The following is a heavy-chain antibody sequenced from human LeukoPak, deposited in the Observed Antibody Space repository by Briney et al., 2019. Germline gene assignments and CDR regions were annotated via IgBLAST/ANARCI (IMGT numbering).Heavy chain of an antibody. D-gene: IGHD6-13*01. Sequence: ASVKVSCKASGYTFTGYYMHWVRQAPGQGLEWTGWINPNSGGTNYAQKFQGRVTMTRDTPISTAYMELSRLRSEDTAVYYCARAMGYSSSWYPLDYWGQGTLVTVSS. CDR3: ARAMGYSSSWYPLDY. J-gene: IGHJ4*02. V-gene: IGHV1-2*02. CDR2: INPNSGGT. CDR1: GYTFTGYY.